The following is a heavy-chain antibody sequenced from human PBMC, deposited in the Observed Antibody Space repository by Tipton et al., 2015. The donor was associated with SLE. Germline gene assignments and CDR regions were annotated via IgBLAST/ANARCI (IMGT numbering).Heavy chain of an antibody. Sequence: SLRLSCAASGFTFSSYWMHWVRQAPGKGLVWVSRINSDGSSTSYADFAKGRFTISRDNAKNTLYLQMNSLRAVDTAVYYCARGHWAGDLYYFDYWGQGTLVTVSS. J-gene: IGHJ4*02. V-gene: IGHV3-74*01. CDR2: INSDGSST. D-gene: IGHD7-27*01. CDR1: GFTFSSYW. CDR3: ARGHWAGDLYYFDY.